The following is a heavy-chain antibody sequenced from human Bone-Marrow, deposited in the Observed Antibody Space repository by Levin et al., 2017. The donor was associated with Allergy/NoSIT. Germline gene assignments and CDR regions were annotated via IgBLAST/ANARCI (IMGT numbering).Heavy chain of an antibody. Sequence: RGESLKISCAASGFTFSNFGMTWVRQAPGKGLEWVSSVTGSGGTTYYADSVKGRFTISRDNSRNTLFLHMDSLRGEDTAVYYCARGYGSSHYCVDSWGRGTLVAVSS. CDR3: ARGYGSSHYCVDS. V-gene: IGHV3-23*01. CDR2: VTGSGGTT. J-gene: IGHJ4*02. D-gene: IGHD6-13*01. CDR1: GFTFSNFG.